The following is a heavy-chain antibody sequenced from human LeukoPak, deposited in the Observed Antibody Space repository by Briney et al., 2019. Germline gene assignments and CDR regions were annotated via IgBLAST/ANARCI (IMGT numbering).Heavy chain of an antibody. J-gene: IGHJ4*02. V-gene: IGHV1-18*01. D-gene: IGHD3-3*01. CDR2: ISGYNGNT. CDR3: ARDPTKYFWSAYNPFDY. Sequence: ASVKVSCKASGYTFTNYGITWVRQAPGQGLEWMGWISGYNGNTNYAQKLQGRVSMTTDTSTSTAYMELRSLRSDDTAVYYCARDPTKYFWSAYNPFDYWGQGTLVTVSS. CDR1: GYTFTNYG.